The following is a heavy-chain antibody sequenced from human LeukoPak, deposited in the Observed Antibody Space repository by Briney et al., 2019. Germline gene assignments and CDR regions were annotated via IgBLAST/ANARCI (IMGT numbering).Heavy chain of an antibody. CDR1: GFTFNNYA. J-gene: IGHJ6*03. Sequence: GGSLRLSCAASGFTFNNYAMTWVRQAPGKGLEWVSGISGSAGITYYTDSVKGRFTISRDNSKNTLYLQMNSLRAEDTAVYYCVKNFWSDRYYYYYMDVWGKGTTVTVSS. V-gene: IGHV3-23*01. CDR3: VKNFWSDRYYYYYMDV. D-gene: IGHD3-3*01. CDR2: ISGSAGIT.